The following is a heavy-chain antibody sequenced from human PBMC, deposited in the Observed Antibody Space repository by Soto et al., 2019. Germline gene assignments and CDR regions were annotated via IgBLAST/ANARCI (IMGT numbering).Heavy chain of an antibody. Sequence: GGSLRLSCAASGFTFSSYWMHWVRQAPGKGLVWVSRISSDGSNKVYADSVKGRFTISRDNSKNTLYLQMNSLRAEDTAVYYCARDLSGDYGALDTWGQGTMVTVSS. CDR1: GFTFSSYW. CDR3: ARDLSGDYGALDT. CDR2: ISSDGSNK. D-gene: IGHD4-17*01. J-gene: IGHJ3*02. V-gene: IGHV3-74*01.